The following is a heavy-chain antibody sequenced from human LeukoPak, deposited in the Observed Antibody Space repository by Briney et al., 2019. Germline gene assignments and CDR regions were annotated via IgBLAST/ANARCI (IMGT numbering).Heavy chain of an antibody. V-gene: IGHV3-30-3*01. Sequence: GRSLRLSCAASGFTFSSYAMHWVRQARGKGLEGLAVISYDGSNKYYANSVKGRFTISRDNSKNTLYLQMNSLRAEDTAVYYCARARTVVTPGYFDYWGQGTLVTVSS. J-gene: IGHJ4*02. CDR2: ISYDGSNK. D-gene: IGHD4-23*01. CDR3: ARARTVVTPGYFDY. CDR1: GFTFSSYA.